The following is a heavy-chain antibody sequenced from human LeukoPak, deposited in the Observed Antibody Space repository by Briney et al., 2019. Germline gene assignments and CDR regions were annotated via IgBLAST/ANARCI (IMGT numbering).Heavy chain of an antibody. CDR1: GYTFSNHY. CDR3: ARDKTGWSALDI. CDR2: IHPSGTDT. V-gene: IGHV1-46*01. D-gene: IGHD6-19*01. Sequence: GASVKVSCMASGYTFSNHYIHWARQDPGQGLEWMGIIHPSGTDTKYAQKFQGRVTLTRDTSTSTVYMELSSLRSEDTAVYYCARDKTGWSALDIWGQGTMVTVSS. J-gene: IGHJ3*02.